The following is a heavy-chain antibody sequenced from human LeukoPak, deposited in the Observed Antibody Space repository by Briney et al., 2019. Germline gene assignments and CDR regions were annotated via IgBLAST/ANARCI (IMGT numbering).Heavy chain of an antibody. Sequence: GGSLRLPCAASGFTFTTNWMTWVRQAPGKGLEWVATINQDGSEKYYVDSVKGRFTISRDNAKNSLFLQMNSLRAEDTAVYYCARDFGIAVAGTFSAAYWGQGTLVTVSS. V-gene: IGHV3-7*01. J-gene: IGHJ4*02. CDR1: GFTFTTNW. CDR2: INQDGSEK. CDR3: ARDFGIAVAGTFSAAY. D-gene: IGHD6-19*01.